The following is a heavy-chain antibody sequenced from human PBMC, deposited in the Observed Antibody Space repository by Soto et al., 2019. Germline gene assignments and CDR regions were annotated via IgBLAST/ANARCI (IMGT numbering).Heavy chain of an antibody. CDR2: IRSKANSYAT. D-gene: IGHD6-6*01. V-gene: IGHV3-73*01. Sequence: AGGSLRLSCAASGFTFSGAAMHWVRQASGKGLEWVGRIRSKANSYATAYAASVKGRFTISRDDSKNTAYLQMNSLKTEDTAVYYCTRSYRSSPDAFDIWGQGTMVTVSS. J-gene: IGHJ3*02. CDR1: GFTFSGAA. CDR3: TRSYRSSPDAFDI.